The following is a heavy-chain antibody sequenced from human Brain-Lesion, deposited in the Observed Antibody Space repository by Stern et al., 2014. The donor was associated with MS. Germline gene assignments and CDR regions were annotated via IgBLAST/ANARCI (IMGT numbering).Heavy chain of an antibody. CDR2: MSPSSGDT. CDR3: AGGQPEMSHFDS. V-gene: IGHV1-8*01. Sequence: VQLVESGAAVRRPGASVRVSCQTSGSPFTTIDINWVRQATGHGLAWMGWMSPSSGDTGYAQKFQGRVTMTRDTSINTAYMELSSLVSEDTAVYYCAGGQPEMSHFDSWGQGTQVIVSS. J-gene: IGHJ4*02. CDR1: GSPFTTID. D-gene: IGHD1-14*01.